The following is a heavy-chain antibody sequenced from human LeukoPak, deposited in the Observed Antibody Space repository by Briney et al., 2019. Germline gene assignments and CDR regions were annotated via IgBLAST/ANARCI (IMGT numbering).Heavy chain of an antibody. D-gene: IGHD3-10*01. CDR3: ARGSNLLRTLDY. Sequence: PSETLSLTCTVSGGSISSSSYHWGWIRQPPGKGLAWIGSIYYSGSAYYNPSLKSRVTISVDTPKSQFSLKLSSVTAADTAVYYCARGSNLLRTLDYWGQGTLVTVSS. V-gene: IGHV4-39*01. J-gene: IGHJ4*02. CDR1: GGSISSSSYH. CDR2: IYYSGSA.